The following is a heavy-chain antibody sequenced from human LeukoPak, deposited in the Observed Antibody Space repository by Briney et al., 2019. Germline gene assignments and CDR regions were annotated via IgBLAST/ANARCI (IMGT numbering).Heavy chain of an antibody. CDR1: GYTFTGNY. CDR2: ISGYNGNT. J-gene: IGHJ4*02. D-gene: IGHD3-10*01. Sequence: ASVKLSFTASGYTFTGNYMHWVRQAPGQGLEWMGWISGYNGNTNYAQKFQGRVTMTTDTSTSTVYMELRRLRSDDTAVYYCARDDNYGSGQPDDWGQGTLVSVSS. CDR3: ARDDNYGSGQPDD. V-gene: IGHV1-18*04.